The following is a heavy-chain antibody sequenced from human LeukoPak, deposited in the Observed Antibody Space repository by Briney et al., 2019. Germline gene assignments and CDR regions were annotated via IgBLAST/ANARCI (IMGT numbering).Heavy chain of an antibody. V-gene: IGHV1-46*01. Sequence: ASVKVSCKASGYTFTSYYMHWVRQAPGQGLEWMGIINPSGGSTSYAQKFRGRVTMTRDTSTTTVYMELTSLKSDDTAVYYCARGKEMATIMGGPDYWGQGTLVTVSS. CDR1: GYTFTSYY. CDR3: ARGKEMATIMGGPDY. J-gene: IGHJ4*02. D-gene: IGHD5-24*01. CDR2: INPSGGST.